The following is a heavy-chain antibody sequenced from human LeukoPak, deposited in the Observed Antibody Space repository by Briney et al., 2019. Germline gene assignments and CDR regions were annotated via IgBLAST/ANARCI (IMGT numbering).Heavy chain of an antibody. Sequence: GGSLRLSCAASGFTFSSYAMSWVRQAPGKGLEWVSAISGSGGSTYYADSVKGRFTISRDNSKNTLYLQMNSLRAEDTAVYYCAKDQRYYDFWSGYLGGNYYGMGVWGQGTTVTVSS. V-gene: IGHV3-23*01. CDR1: GFTFSSYA. CDR3: AKDQRYYDFWSGYLGGNYYGMGV. J-gene: IGHJ6*02. D-gene: IGHD3-3*01. CDR2: ISGSGGST.